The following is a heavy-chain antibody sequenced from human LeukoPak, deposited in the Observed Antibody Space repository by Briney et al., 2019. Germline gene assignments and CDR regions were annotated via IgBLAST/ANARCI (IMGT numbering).Heavy chain of an antibody. CDR1: GFTFSSYG. J-gene: IGHJ3*02. V-gene: IGHV3-30*18. D-gene: IGHD3-10*01. CDR2: ISYDGSNK. CDR3: AKDFRRVLLRDAFDI. Sequence: PGGSLRLSCAASGFTFSSYGMHWVRQAPGKGLEWVAVISYDGSNKYYADSVKGRFTISRDNSKNTLYLQMNSLRAEDTAVYYCAKDFRRVLLRDAFDIWGQGTMVTVSS.